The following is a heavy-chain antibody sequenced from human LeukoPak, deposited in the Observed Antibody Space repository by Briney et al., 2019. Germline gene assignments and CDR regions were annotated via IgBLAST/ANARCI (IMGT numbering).Heavy chain of an antibody. Sequence: SETLSLTCTVSGGSISSGSYYWSWIRQPPGKGLEWIGEINHSGSTNYNPSLKSRVTISVDTSKNQFSLKLSSVTAADTAVYYCARARLRWDGYYYYGMDVWGQGTTLTVSS. CDR2: INHSGST. CDR1: GGSISSGSYY. D-gene: IGHD4-23*01. CDR3: ARARLRWDGYYYYGMDV. V-gene: IGHV4-39*07. J-gene: IGHJ6*02.